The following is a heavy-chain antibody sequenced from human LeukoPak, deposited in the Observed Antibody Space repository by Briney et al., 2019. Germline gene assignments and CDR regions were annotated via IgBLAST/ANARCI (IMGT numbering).Heavy chain of an antibody. D-gene: IGHD3-22*01. CDR3: ATLGEYYDSSGYYYN. V-gene: IGHV4-34*01. CDR2: INHSGST. J-gene: IGHJ4*02. Sequence: ASETLSLTCAVYGVSFSGYYWSWIRQPPGKGLEWIGEINHSGSTYYNPSLKSRVTISVDSSKNQFSLKLTSVTAADTAVYYCATLGEYYDSSGYYYNWGQGTLVTVSS. CDR1: GVSFSGYY.